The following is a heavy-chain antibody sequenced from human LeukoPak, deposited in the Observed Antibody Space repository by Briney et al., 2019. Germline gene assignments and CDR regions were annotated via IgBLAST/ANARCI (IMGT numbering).Heavy chain of an antibody. CDR2: FHYSGST. Sequence: SETLSLTCTVSGGSVSSGSYCWGWVRQPPGKGLEWIGSFHYSGSTYYNPSLKSRVTISGDTSKNQFSLKLRSVTAADTAVYYCASLVVVVVTASEIDYWGQGTLVTVSS. D-gene: IGHD2-21*02. CDR3: ASLVVVVVTASEIDY. CDR1: GGSVSSGSYC. V-gene: IGHV4-39*01. J-gene: IGHJ4*02.